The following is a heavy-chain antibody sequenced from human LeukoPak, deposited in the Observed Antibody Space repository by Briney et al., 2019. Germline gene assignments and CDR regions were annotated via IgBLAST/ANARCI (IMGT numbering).Heavy chain of an antibody. J-gene: IGHJ4*02. CDR2: ISYDGSNK. CDR3: ARGVDDYGDY. CDR1: GFTLSSYA. V-gene: IGHV3-30-3*01. Sequence: GGSLRLSCAASGFTLSSYAMHWVRQAPGKGLEWVAVISYDGSNKYYADSVKGRFTISRDNSKNTLYLQMNSLRAEDTAVYYCARGVDDYGDYWGQGTLVTVSS.